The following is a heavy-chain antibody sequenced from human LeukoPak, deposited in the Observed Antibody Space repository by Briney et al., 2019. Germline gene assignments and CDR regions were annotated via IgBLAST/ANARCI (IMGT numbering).Heavy chain of an antibody. Sequence: PGGSLTLSCAASGFPFSSYAMSWVRQAPGKGLEWVSAISGSGGSTYYADSVKGRFTISRDNSKNTLYLQMNSLRAEDTAVYYCAKDHGGGIVATILNRALGYWGQGTLVTVSS. CDR3: AKDHGGGIVATILNRALGY. V-gene: IGHV3-23*01. D-gene: IGHD5-12*01. J-gene: IGHJ4*02. CDR2: ISGSGGST. CDR1: GFPFSSYA.